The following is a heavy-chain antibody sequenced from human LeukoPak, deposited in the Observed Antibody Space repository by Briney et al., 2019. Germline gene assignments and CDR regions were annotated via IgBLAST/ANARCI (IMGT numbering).Heavy chain of an antibody. D-gene: IGHD2-8*01. V-gene: IGHV1-18*01. CDR1: GYTFTSYG. J-gene: IGHJ6*03. CDR3: ARDGAPWSYYYYMDV. Sequence: GSVKVSCKASGYTFTSYGISWVRQAPGKGLEWMGWISACNGNTNYAQKLQGRVTITTDTSTSTAYMEMRSLRADDTAVYYCARDGAPWSYYYYMDVWGKGTTVTVSS. CDR2: ISACNGNT.